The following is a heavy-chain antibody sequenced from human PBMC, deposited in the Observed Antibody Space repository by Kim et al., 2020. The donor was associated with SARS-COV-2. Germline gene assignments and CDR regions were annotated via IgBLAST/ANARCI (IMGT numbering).Heavy chain of an antibody. Sequence: GGSLRLSCAASGFTFSDYYMSWIRQAPGKGLEWVSYISSSGSTIYYADSVKGRFTISRDNAKNSLYLQMNSLRAEDTAVYYCAREGLLGDYYYYMDVWGKGTTVTVSS. CDR1: GFTFSDYY. J-gene: IGHJ6*03. CDR2: ISSSGSTI. D-gene: IGHD2-21*01. V-gene: IGHV3-11*01. CDR3: AREGLLGDYYYYMDV.